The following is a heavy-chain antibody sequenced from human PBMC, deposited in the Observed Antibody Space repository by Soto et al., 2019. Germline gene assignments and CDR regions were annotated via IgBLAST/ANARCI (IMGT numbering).Heavy chain of an antibody. V-gene: IGHV3-48*02. CDR2: TSSSSHPI. Sequence: GGSLRLSCTASGFNFNKSGMYWVRQAPGKGLEWISYTSSSSHPIYYADSVKGRFTISRDNAKNSLFLQMDSLRDDDTAVYYCARHRTAMDVFDSWGQGTLVTVSS. D-gene: IGHD5-18*01. CDR1: GFNFNKSG. J-gene: IGHJ4*02. CDR3: ARHRTAMDVFDS.